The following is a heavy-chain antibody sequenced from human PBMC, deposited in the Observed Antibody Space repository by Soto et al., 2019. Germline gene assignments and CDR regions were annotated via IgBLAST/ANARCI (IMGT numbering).Heavy chain of an antibody. V-gene: IGHV4-4*07. D-gene: IGHD3-3*01. CDR3: ARDGDFWSGSYAFDI. CDR2: IYTSGST. Sequence: QVQLQESGPGLAKPSETLSLTCTVSGGSISSYFWTWIRQPAGKGLEWIGRIYTSGSTNYNPSHKNRLPMSVNTSKNRFSLRLSSVTAAATAVYYCARDGDFWSGSYAFDIWGQGTMVTVSS. J-gene: IGHJ3*02. CDR1: GGSISSYF.